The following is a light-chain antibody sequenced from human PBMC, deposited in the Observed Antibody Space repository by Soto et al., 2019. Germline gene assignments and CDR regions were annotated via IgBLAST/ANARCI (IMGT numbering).Light chain of an antibody. V-gene: IGLV2-23*01. Sequence: QSVLTQPASVSGSPGQSITISCTGTSSDVGSYNLVSWYQKHTGKAPKLMIYEGSKRPSGVSNRFSCSKSGNTASLTISGLQTEDEADYYCCSYAGSNVVFGGGNKLTVL. J-gene: IGLJ2*01. CDR1: SSDVGSYNL. CDR2: EGS. CDR3: CSYAGSNVV.